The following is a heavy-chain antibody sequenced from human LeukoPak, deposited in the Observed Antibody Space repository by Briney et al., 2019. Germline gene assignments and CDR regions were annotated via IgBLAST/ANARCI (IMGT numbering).Heavy chain of an antibody. D-gene: IGHD6-19*01. CDR2: IEYSETST. J-gene: IGHJ4*02. CDR3: ARNSGWYGIS. Sequence: GGSLRLSCAASGFSVRTTYMSWIRQAPGKGLEWVSSIEYSETSTHYADAVKGRFTISRDNSKNTLYLQLNSLSDEDTAVYFCARNSGWYGISWGQGTLVTVSS. V-gene: IGHV3-53*01. CDR1: GFSVRTTY.